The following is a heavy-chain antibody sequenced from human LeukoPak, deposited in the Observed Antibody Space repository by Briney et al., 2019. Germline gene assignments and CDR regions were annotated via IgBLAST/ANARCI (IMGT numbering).Heavy chain of an antibody. Sequence: SETLSLTCTVSGASISSYYWSWIRQPPGKGLEWIGYLYNTRNTYYNPSLKSRVTISVDTSKNQFSLKVSSVAAADTAVYYCAREKNGNEPFDYWGQGTLVTVSS. CDR2: LYNTRNT. D-gene: IGHD4-23*01. J-gene: IGHJ4*02. CDR1: GASISSYY. V-gene: IGHV4-59*01. CDR3: AREKNGNEPFDY.